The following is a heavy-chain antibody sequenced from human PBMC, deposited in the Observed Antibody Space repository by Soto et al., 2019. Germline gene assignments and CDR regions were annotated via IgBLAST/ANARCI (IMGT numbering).Heavy chain of an antibody. CDR1: GGTFSSYA. D-gene: IGHD2-2*01. V-gene: IGHV1-69*13. CDR2: IIPIFGTA. J-gene: IGHJ5*02. Sequence: SVKVSCKASGGTFSSYAISWVRQAPGQGLEWMGGIIPIFGTANYAQKFQGRVTITADESTSTAYMELSSLRSEDTAVYYCARDSRKYQLLKYNWFEPGGQGTL. CDR3: ARDSRKYQLLKYNWFEP.